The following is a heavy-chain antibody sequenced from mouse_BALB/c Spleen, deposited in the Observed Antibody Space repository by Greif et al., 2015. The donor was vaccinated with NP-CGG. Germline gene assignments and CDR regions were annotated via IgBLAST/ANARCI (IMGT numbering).Heavy chain of an antibody. Sequence: EVKLQESGAELVKPGASVKLSCTASGFNIKDTYMHWVKQRPEQGLEWIGRIDPANVNTKYDPKFQGKATITADTSSNTAYLQLSSLTSEDTAVYYCARYYCGYNFDVWGAGTTVTVSS. J-gene: IGHJ1*01. CDR3: ARYYCGYNFDV. CDR2: IDPANVNT. CDR1: GFNIKDTY. D-gene: IGHD1-2*01. V-gene: IGHV14-3*02.